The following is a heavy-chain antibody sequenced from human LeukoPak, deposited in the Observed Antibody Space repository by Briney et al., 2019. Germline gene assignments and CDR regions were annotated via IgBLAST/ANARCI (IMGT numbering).Heavy chain of an antibody. Sequence: SETLSLTCTVSGGLISISTYYWGWIRQPPGKGLEWIGSIYYSGTTHYNPSLKSRVTIAVDTSKNQFSLRLTSVTAADTAVYYCARSGTGLLRYYFDYWGQGTLITVSS. J-gene: IGHJ4*02. CDR3: ARSGTGLLRYYFDY. CDR1: GGLISISTYY. V-gene: IGHV4-39*07. D-gene: IGHD3-22*01. CDR2: IYYSGTT.